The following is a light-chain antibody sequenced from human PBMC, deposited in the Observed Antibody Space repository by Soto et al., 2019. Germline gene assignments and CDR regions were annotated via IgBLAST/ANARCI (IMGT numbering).Light chain of an antibody. V-gene: IGLV4-69*01. J-gene: IGLJ3*02. CDR2: LNSDGSH. CDR3: QTWGTGIWV. Sequence: QPVLTQSPSASASLGASVKLTCTLSSGHSSYAIAWHQQQPEKGPRYLMKLNSDGSHSKGDGIPDCFSGSSSGAERYLTISGLQSEDEADYYCQTWGTGIWVFGGGTKLTVL. CDR1: SGHSSYA.